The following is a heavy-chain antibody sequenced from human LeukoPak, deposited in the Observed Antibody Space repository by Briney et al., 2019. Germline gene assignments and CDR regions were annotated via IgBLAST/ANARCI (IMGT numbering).Heavy chain of an antibody. CDR3: ARGGDSWNYFVY. CDR1: GYTFTSYG. CDR2: IIAYNGNT. D-gene: IGHD2-21*02. J-gene: IGHJ4*02. Sequence: ASVKVSCKASGYTFTSYGISGVRQAPGQGLEGMGWIIAYNGNTNYAQKLQGRVTMPTDPSTSTAYMELRSLRSDDTAVYYCARGGDSWNYFVYWGQGALVTVSS. V-gene: IGHV1-18*01.